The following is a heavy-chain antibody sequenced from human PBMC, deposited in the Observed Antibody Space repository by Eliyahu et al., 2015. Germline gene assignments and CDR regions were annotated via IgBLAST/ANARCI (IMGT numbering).Heavy chain of an antibody. CDR1: GYTFINYG. V-gene: IGHV1-18*01. J-gene: IGHJ4*02. CDR3: ARVYNYYDSSGNPYYFDY. Sequence: QVQLVQSGAEVKKPGASVKVSCKASGYTFINYGISWVRQAPGQKFEWMGWISTLTDNTNYAQNFQGRVAMTIDRSTSTAYMELTSLTSDDTAMYYCARVYNYYDSSGNPYYFDYWGQGTLVTVSS. D-gene: IGHD3-22*01. CDR2: ISTLTDNT.